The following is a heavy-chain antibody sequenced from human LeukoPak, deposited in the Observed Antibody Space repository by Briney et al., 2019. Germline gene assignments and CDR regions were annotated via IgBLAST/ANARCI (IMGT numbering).Heavy chain of an antibody. J-gene: IGHJ6*03. Sequence: GASVKVSCKASGYTFTSYYMHWVRQAPGQGLEWMGIINPSGGSTSYAQKFQGRVTMTRDTSTSTVYMELSSLRSEDTAVYYCARWVPWSEYYYYMDVWGKGTTVTISS. V-gene: IGHV1-46*01. CDR1: GYTFTSYY. D-gene: IGHD1-14*01. CDR3: ARWVPWSEYYYYMDV. CDR2: INPSGGST.